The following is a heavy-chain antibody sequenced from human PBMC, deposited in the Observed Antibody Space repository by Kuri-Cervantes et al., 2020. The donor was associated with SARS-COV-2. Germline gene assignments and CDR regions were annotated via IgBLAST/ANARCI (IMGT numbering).Heavy chain of an antibody. D-gene: IGHD1-26*01. J-gene: IGHJ6*02. CDR1: GGSISGYY. CDR2: IHYSGST. Sequence: SETLSLTCIVSGGSISGYYWSWMRQPPGKGLEWIGNIHYSGSTNYNTSPDSRVTISVDTSKNQLSLILSSVTAADAAVYYCARLGATRGSYYYGVDVWGQGTTVTVSS. CDR3: ARLGATRGSYYYGVDV. V-gene: IGHV4-59*01.